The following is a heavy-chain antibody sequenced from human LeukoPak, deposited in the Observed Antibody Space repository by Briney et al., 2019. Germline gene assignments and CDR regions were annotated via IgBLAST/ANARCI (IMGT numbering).Heavy chain of an antibody. V-gene: IGHV3-20*04. Sequence: GGSLRLSCAASGFTFDDYGMSWVRQAPGKGLEWVSGINWNGGSTGYTDSVKGRFTISRDNAKNSLYLQMNSLRAEDTAVYYCAELGITMIGGVWGKGTTVTISS. CDR2: INWNGGST. D-gene: IGHD3-10*02. CDR3: AELGITMIGGV. CDR1: GFTFDDYG. J-gene: IGHJ6*04.